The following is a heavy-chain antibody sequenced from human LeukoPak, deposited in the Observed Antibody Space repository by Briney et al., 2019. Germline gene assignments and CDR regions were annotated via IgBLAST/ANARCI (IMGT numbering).Heavy chain of an antibody. J-gene: IGHJ6*02. CDR1: GGPFSGYY. V-gene: IGHV4-34*01. CDR3: ARGRVDGMDV. Sequence: SETLSLTCAVYGGPFSGYYWSWIRQPPGKGLEWIGEINHSGSTNYNPSLKSRVTISVDTSKNQFSLKLSSVTAADTAVYYCARGRVDGMDVWGQGTTVTVSS. CDR2: INHSGST.